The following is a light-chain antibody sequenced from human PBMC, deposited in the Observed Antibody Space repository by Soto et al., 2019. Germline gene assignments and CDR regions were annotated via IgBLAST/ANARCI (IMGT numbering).Light chain of an antibody. CDR1: QDIKNV. V-gene: IGKV1-17*01. CDR3: LQYNNYPFT. CDR2: AAS. J-gene: IGKJ5*01. Sequence: DIHMTQAPSSLSASVGYRFTVSCRASQDIKNVLGWYQQRPGKAPKRLIYAASSLQTGVPSRFRGSGSGTEFTLTINSLPPEDFEPYFCLQYNNYPFTFGQGTRLETK.